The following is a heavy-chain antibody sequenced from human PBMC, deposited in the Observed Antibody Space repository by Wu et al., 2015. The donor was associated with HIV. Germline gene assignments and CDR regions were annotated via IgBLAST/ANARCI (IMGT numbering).Heavy chain of an antibody. J-gene: IGHJ4*02. V-gene: IGHV1-8*01. CDR1: GYTFINYD. Sequence: QVQLVQSGAEVKKPGASVKVSCKASGYTFINYDINWVRQATGQGLEWMGWMNPNSGNTGYAQKFQGRVTMTRNTSISTAYMELSSLRSEDTAVYYCARGGWFGYYYGSGSYLVDYWGQGTLVTVSS. CDR3: ARGGWFGYYYGSGSYLVDY. D-gene: IGHD3-10*01. CDR2: MNPNSGNT.